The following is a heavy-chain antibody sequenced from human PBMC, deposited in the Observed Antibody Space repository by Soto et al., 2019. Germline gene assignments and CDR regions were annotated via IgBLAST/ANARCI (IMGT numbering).Heavy chain of an antibody. CDR1: GFTFSSYG. CDR2: ISYDGSNK. Sequence: QVQLVESGGGVVQPGRSLRLSCAASGFTFSSYGMHWVRQAPGKGLEWVAVISYDGSNKYYADSVKGRFTISRDNSKNTLYLQMNSLRAEDTAVYYCAKDHRYYYDSSGPGTIDYWGQGTVVTVSS. J-gene: IGHJ4*02. D-gene: IGHD3-22*01. CDR3: AKDHRYYYDSSGPGTIDY. V-gene: IGHV3-30*18.